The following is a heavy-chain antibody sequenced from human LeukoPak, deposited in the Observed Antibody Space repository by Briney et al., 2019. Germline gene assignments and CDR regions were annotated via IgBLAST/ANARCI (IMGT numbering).Heavy chain of an antibody. CDR3: ARDARGYDAFDI. CDR2: ISSSGSTI. V-gene: IGHV3-48*03. J-gene: IGHJ3*02. Sequence: GGSLRLSCEASRFRFSNYAMHWVRGAPEKGLEGFPYISSSGSTIYYADSVKGRFTISRDNAKNSLYLQMNSLRAEDTAVYYCARDARGYDAFDIWGQGTMVTVSS. D-gene: IGHD5-12*01. CDR1: RFRFSNYA.